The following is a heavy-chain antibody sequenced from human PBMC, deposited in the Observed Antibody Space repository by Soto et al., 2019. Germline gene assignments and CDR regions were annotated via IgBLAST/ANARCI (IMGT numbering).Heavy chain of an antibody. J-gene: IGHJ4*02. CDR3: ARGRYLYTVTIDY. CDR2: INHSGST. Sequence: PSETLSLTCAVYGGSFSGYYWSCIRQPPGKGLEWIGEINHSGSTNYNQSLKSRVTISVDTSKNQFSLKLSSVTAADTAVYYCARGRYLYTVTIDYWGQGTLVTVSS. D-gene: IGHD4-17*01. CDR1: GGSFSGYY. V-gene: IGHV4-34*01.